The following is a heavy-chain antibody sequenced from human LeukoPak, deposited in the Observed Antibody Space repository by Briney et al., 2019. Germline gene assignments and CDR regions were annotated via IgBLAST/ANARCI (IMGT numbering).Heavy chain of an antibody. CDR1: GFTSSDYT. J-gene: IGHJ4*02. D-gene: IGHD2-2*01. Sequence: GGSLRLSCAASGFTSSDYTMNWVRQAPGKELEWVSGISVSDDSTYYADSVKGRFTMSRDNSNNMLYLQMNSLRAEDTAVYYCAKDRYCSSTNCPYDYWGQGTLVTVSS. CDR2: ISVSDDST. V-gene: IGHV3-23*01. CDR3: AKDRYCSSTNCPYDY.